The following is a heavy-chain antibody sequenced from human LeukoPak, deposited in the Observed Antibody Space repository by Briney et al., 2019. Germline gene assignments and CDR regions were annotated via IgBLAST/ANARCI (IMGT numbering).Heavy chain of an antibody. J-gene: IGHJ4*02. CDR2: INHSGST. Sequence: PSETLSLTCAVYGGSFSGYYWSWIRQPPGKGLEWIGEINHSGSTNYNPSLKSRVTVSVDTSKNQFSLKLSSVTAADTAVYYCARGSSWYGYWGQGTLVTVSS. D-gene: IGHD6-13*01. V-gene: IGHV4-34*01. CDR3: ARGSSWYGY. CDR1: GGSFSGYY.